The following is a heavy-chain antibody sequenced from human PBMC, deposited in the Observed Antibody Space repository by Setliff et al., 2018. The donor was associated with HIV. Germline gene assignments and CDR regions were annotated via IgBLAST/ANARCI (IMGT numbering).Heavy chain of an antibody. V-gene: IGHV4-4*08. J-gene: IGHJ4*02. CDR2: IYTSGGA. CDR3: ARAVGSLGSSKGIDS. Sequence: SETLSLTCAVSGGSISSYHWMWIRQPPGKGLEWIGYIYTSGGADYDPSLKSRVTISVDTSKNQFSLRLTSVTAADTAVYYCARAVGSLGSSKGIDSWGQGTPVTVSS. D-gene: IGHD3-16*01. CDR1: GGSISSYH.